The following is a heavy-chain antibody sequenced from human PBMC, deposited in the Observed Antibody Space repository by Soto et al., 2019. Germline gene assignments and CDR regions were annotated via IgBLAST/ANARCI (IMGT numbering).Heavy chain of an antibody. V-gene: IGHV4-61*01. CDR3: ARADRSIFGVVATDY. Sequence: QVQLQESGPGLVKPSETLSLTCTVSGGSVSSGSYYWSWIRQPPGKGLEWIGYIYYSGSTNYNPSRKSRVTISVDTSKNQSSLKLSSVTAADTAVYYCARADRSIFGVVATDYWGQGTLVTVSS. J-gene: IGHJ4*02. D-gene: IGHD3-3*01. CDR2: IYYSGST. CDR1: GGSVSSGSYY.